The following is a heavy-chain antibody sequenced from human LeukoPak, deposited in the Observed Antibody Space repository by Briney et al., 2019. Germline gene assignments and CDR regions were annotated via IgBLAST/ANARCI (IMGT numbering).Heavy chain of an antibody. Sequence: GGSLRLSCAASGFTFSSYWMSWVRQAPGKGLEWVANIKQDGSEKYYVDSVKGRFTISRDNAKNSLYLQMNSLRPDDTAVYYCARDGRYCSSPSCYFDYWGQGSLVTVSS. D-gene: IGHD2-2*01. CDR2: IKQDGSEK. CDR1: GFTFSSYW. CDR3: ARDGRYCSSPSCYFDY. V-gene: IGHV3-7*01. J-gene: IGHJ4*02.